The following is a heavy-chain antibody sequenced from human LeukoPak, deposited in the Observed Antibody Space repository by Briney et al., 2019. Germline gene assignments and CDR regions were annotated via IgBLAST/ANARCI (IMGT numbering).Heavy chain of an antibody. V-gene: IGHV1-2*02. CDR1: GYTFTGYD. CDR3: ALVTAGNWWFDP. CDR2: INPNSGGT. D-gene: IGHD2-21*02. J-gene: IGHJ5*02. Sequence: ASVKVSCKASGYTFTGYDMHWVRQAPGQGLEWMGWINPNSGGTNYAQKFQGRVTMTRDTSISTAYMELSRLRSDDTAVYYCALVTAGNWWFDPWGQGTLVTVSS.